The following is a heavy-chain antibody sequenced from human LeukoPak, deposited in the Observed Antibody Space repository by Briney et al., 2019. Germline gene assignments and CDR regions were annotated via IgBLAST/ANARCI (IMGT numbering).Heavy chain of an antibody. J-gene: IGHJ4*02. D-gene: IGHD1-1*01. V-gene: IGHV3-23*01. CDR3: ANATGNLGN. Sequence: GGSLRLSCAASGFTFSSYAMSWVRHAPGKGLGWVSTISNIDGSTYYADSVKGRFTISRDNSKNTLYLQIYTLTANDTAIYYCANATGNLGNWGQGTPVTVSS. CDR1: GFTFSSYA. CDR2: ISNIDGST.